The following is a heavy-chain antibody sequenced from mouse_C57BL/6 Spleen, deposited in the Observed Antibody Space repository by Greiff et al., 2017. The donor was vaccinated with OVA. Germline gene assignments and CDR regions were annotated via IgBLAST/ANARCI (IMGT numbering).Heavy chain of an antibody. Sequence: QVQLQQSGPELVKPGASVKISCKASGYAFSSSWMNWVKQRPGKGLEWIGRIYPGDGDTNYNGKFKGKATLTADKSSGTAYMQLSSLTSEDSAVYFCARSGITPFFDYWGQGTTLTVSS. CDR2: IYPGDGDT. J-gene: IGHJ2*01. CDR1: GYAFSSSW. D-gene: IGHD1-1*01. V-gene: IGHV1-82*01. CDR3: ARSGITPFFDY.